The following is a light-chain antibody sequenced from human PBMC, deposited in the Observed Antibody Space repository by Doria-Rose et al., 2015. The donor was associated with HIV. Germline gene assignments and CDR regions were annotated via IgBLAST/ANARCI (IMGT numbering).Light chain of an antibody. CDR2: AAS. Sequence: DIRVTQSPPSLSASIGDRVTITCRASQTVSTYLNWFQQEPGKAPKLLIYAASRLQSGVPSRFSGSGSGTDFTLTISGLQPGDFATYYCQQTYSSPPWTFGKGTKVEMK. V-gene: IGKV1-39*01. CDR1: QTVSTY. J-gene: IGKJ1*01. CDR3: QQTYSSPPWT.